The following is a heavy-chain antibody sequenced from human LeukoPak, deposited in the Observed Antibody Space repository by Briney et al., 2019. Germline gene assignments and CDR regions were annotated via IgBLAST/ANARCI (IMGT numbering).Heavy chain of an antibody. CDR3: ARDDPSMIAALHY. Sequence: GGSLRLSCAASGFTFSSYRMNWVRQAPGKGLEWVSSIDGTSTNIYYADSVKGRFTISRDNAKNSVYLQMNSLRAEDTAVYFCARDDPSMIAALHYWGQGTLVTVSS. D-gene: IGHD6-6*01. V-gene: IGHV3-21*01. J-gene: IGHJ4*02. CDR1: GFTFSSYR. CDR2: IDGTSTNI.